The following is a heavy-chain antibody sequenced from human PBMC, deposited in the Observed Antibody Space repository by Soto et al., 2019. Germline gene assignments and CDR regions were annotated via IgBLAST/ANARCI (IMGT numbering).Heavy chain of an antibody. CDR3: ARDKGGNGYNYDY. J-gene: IGHJ4*02. D-gene: IGHD5-12*01. Sequence: EVQLVESGGGLVKPGGSLRLSCAGSGFTFSSHTMSWVRQAPGKGLEWVSSISSSSGYIYYTDSVKGRFTISRDNAKSSLYLQMNSLRAEDTAVYYCARDKGGNGYNYDYCGQGTLVTVSS. V-gene: IGHV3-21*01. CDR1: GFTFSSHT. CDR2: ISSSSGYI.